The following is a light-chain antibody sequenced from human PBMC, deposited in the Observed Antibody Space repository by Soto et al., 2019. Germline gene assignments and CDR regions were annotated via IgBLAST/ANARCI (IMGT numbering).Light chain of an antibody. CDR3: QQYNNWPPRT. V-gene: IGKV3-15*01. J-gene: IGKJ1*01. CDR2: GAS. CDR1: QSVSGN. Sequence: EIVMTQSPATLSVSPEERATLSCRASQSVSGNLAWYQQKPGQAPRLLIYGASTRATGIPARLSGSGSGTEVTLTISSLQSEDFAVYYCQQYNNWPPRTFGQGTKVAIK.